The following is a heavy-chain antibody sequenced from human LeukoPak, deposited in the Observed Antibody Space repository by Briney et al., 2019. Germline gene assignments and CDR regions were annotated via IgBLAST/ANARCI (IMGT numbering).Heavy chain of an antibody. V-gene: IGHV1-18*01. Sequence: ASVKVSCKASGYTFTSYGISWVRQAPGQGLEWMGWISAYNGNTNYAQKLQGRVTMTTDTSTSTAYMELRSLRSDDTAVYYCARGILSGSYYFVDSTDYWGQGTLVTVSS. D-gene: IGHD1-26*01. CDR3: ARGILSGSYYFVDSTDY. J-gene: IGHJ4*02. CDR1: GYTFTSYG. CDR2: ISAYNGNT.